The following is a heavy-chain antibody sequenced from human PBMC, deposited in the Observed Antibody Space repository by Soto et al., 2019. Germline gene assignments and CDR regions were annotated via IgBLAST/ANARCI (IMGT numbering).Heavy chain of an antibody. CDR3: ARDRDNWGPYDAFDI. D-gene: IGHD7-27*01. J-gene: IGHJ3*02. Sequence: GASVKVSCKASGGRFSSYTISWVRQAPGQGLEWMGRIIPILGIANYAQKFQGRVTITADKSTSTAYMELSSLRSEDTAVYYCARDRDNWGPYDAFDIWGQGTMVTVSS. V-gene: IGHV1-69*04. CDR1: GGRFSSYT. CDR2: IIPILGIA.